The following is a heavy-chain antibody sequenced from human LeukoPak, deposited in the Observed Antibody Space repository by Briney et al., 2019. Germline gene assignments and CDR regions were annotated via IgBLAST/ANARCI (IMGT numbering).Heavy chain of an antibody. Sequence: GASVKVSCKASGYTFTSYGISWVRQAPGQGLEWMGWISAYNGNTNYAQKLQGRVTMTTDTSTSTAYMELRSLRSDDTAVYYCARLKDRYCSSTTCYFNWFDPWGQGTLVAVSS. CDR2: ISAYNGNT. CDR1: GYTFTSYG. V-gene: IGHV1-18*01. D-gene: IGHD2-2*01. J-gene: IGHJ5*02. CDR3: ARLKDRYCSSTTCYFNWFDP.